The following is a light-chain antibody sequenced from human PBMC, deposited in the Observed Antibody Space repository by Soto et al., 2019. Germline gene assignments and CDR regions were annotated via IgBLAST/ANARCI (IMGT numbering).Light chain of an antibody. CDR3: SSYTSSSTLV. J-gene: IGLJ1*01. V-gene: IGLV2-14*01. CDR1: STDVGGYNY. Sequence: QSVLAQPSSVSGSPGQSITISCTGTSTDVGGYNYVSWYQHHPGKGPKLIIYEVSNRPSGVSDRFSGSKSGNTASLTISGLQAEDEADYYCSSYTSSSTLVFGTGTKVTVL. CDR2: EVS.